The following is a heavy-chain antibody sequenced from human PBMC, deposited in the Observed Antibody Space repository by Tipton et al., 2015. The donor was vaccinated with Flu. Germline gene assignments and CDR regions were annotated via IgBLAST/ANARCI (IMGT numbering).Heavy chain of an antibody. CDR2: VSGGGAIT. J-gene: IGHJ5*02. CDR1: GFTFSRYA. V-gene: IGHV3-23*01. Sequence: SLRLSCAASGFTFSRYAMSWVRQAPGKGLEWVSAVSGGGAITYFADSVKGRFTISRDNSKNTLYLQMNSLRAEGTAVYYCAREAGYSSGPTGGFDPWGQGTLVTVSS. D-gene: IGHD6-19*01. CDR3: AREAGYSSGPTGGFDP.